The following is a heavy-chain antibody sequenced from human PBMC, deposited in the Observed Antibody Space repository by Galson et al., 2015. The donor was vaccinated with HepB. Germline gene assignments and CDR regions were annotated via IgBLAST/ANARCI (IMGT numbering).Heavy chain of an antibody. D-gene: IGHD2-8*01. CDR1: GDSVSSDTAA. CDR2: TFYRSKWYS. CDR3: ARVSKGFGYCTTTTCNAFNS. V-gene: IGHV6-1*01. Sequence: CAISGDSVSSDTAAWNWIRQSPSRGLEWLGRTFYRSKWYSEYAVSVKSRITFSPDTPKNQLSLQLNSVTPEDTAVYYCARVSKGFGYCTTTTCNAFNSWGQGTLVTVSS. J-gene: IGHJ4*02.